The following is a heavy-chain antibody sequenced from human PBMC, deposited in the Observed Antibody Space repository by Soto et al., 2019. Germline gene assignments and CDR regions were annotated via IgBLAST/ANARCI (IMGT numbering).Heavy chain of an antibody. CDR3: ARASPGGSHGSPPDF. CDR1: GDSISSYY. CDR2: VSYTGNT. D-gene: IGHD3-10*01. Sequence: SATLSLTCIVSGDSISSYYWNWIRQPPGKGLEWIGYVSYTGNTNYNPSLKSRVTISVDTSKNQFSLKLSYVTAADTAVYYCARASPGGSHGSPPDFWGQGTLVTVSS. V-gene: IGHV4-59*01. J-gene: IGHJ4*02.